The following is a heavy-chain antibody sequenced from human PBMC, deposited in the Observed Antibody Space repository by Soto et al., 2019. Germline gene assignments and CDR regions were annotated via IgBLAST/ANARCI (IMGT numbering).Heavy chain of an antibody. CDR1: GYSFTTYW. CDR3: ARRKDGYSDAFDI. Sequence: HGESLKISCKGSGYSFTTYWIGWVRQMPGKGLEWMGIIYPGDSDARYSPSFQGQVTISADKSISTAYLQWSSLKASDTAMYYCARRKDGYSDAFDIWGQGTMVTVSS. J-gene: IGHJ3*02. CDR2: IYPGDSDA. V-gene: IGHV5-51*01. D-gene: IGHD5-12*01.